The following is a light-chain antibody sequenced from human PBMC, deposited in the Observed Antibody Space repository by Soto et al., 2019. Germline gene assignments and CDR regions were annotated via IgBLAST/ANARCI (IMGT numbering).Light chain of an antibody. J-gene: IGKJ1*01. Sequence: DIVVTQSPLSLPVTPGEPASISCRSSQSLLHSNGYNYLDWYLQKPGQSPQLLIYLGSNRASGVPDRFSGSGSGTDFTLKISRVEAEDVGVYYCMQALQTPLTFGQGTKVDIK. CDR1: QSLLHSNGYNY. CDR2: LGS. V-gene: IGKV2-28*01. CDR3: MQALQTPLT.